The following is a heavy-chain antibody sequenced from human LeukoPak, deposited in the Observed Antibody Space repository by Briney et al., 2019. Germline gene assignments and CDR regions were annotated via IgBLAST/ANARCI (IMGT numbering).Heavy chain of an antibody. CDR1: GGSFSGYY. J-gene: IGHJ4*02. CDR3: ARGRQNDY. CDR2: INHSGST. V-gene: IGHV4-34*01. Sequence: PSETLSLTCAVYGGSFSGYYWSWIRQPPGKGLEWIGEINHSGSTNYNPSLKSRVTISVDTSKNQFSLKVSSVTAADTAVYYCARGRQNDYWGQGTLVTVSS.